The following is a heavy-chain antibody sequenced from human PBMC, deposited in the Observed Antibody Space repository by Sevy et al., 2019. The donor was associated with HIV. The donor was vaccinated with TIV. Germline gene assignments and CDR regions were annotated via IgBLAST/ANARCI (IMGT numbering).Heavy chain of an antibody. V-gene: IGHV4-39*01. Sequence: SETLSLTCTVSGGSISSSSYYWGWIRQPPGKGLEWIGSIYYSGSTYYNPPLKSRVTISVDTSKNQFSLKRSSVTAADTAVYYCARHVYDSNLNYYYYYYMDVWGKGTTVTVSS. CDR2: IYYSGST. J-gene: IGHJ6*03. D-gene: IGHD4-4*01. CDR3: ARHVYDSNLNYYYYYYMDV. CDR1: GGSISSSSYY.